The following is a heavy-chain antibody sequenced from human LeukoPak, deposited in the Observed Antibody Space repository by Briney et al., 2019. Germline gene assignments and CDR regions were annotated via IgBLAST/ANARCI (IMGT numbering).Heavy chain of an antibody. CDR1: GGSISSYY. Sequence: SETLSLTCTVSGGSISSYYWSWIRQPPGKGLEWIGYIYYSGSTNYNPSLKSRVTISVDTSKNQFSLKLSSVTAADTAVYYCARDAGGGWWDIDYWGQGTLVTVSS. D-gene: IGHD6-19*01. CDR3: ARDAGGGWWDIDY. J-gene: IGHJ4*02. CDR2: IYYSGST. V-gene: IGHV4-59*01.